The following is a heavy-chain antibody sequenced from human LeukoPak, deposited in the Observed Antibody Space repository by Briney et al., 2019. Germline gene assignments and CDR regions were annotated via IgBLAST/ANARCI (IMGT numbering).Heavy chain of an antibody. CDR3: ARVTTGGYYNC. CDR1: GGSISSGSYY. J-gene: IGHJ4*02. CDR2: IYTSGST. Sequence: SETLSLTWTVSGGSISSGSYYWSWIRQPAGKGLEWIGRIYTSGSTNYNPSLKSRVTISVDTSKNQFSLKLSSVTAPDTAVYYCARVTTGGYYNCWGQGTLVTVSS. D-gene: IGHD3-22*01. V-gene: IGHV4-61*02.